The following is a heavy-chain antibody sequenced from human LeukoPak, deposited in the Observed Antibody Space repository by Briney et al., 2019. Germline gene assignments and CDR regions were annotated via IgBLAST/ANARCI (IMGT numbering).Heavy chain of an antibody. CDR3: ARSNWNYPNYYYYYYMDV. CDR1: GYTFTSYD. J-gene: IGHJ6*03. Sequence: ASVKVSCKASGYTFTSYDINWVRQATGQGLEWMGWMNPNSGNTGYAQKFQGRVTMTRNTSISTAYMELSSLRSEDTAVYYCARSNWNYPNYYYYYYMDVWAKGPRSPSP. D-gene: IGHD1-7*01. CDR2: MNPNSGNT. V-gene: IGHV1-8*01.